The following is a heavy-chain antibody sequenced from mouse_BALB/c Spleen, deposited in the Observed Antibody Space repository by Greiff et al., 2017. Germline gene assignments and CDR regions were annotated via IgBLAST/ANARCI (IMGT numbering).Heavy chain of an antibody. J-gene: IGHJ4*01. CDR3: ARRGVRLYAMES. Sequence: QVQLQQSGAELATPGASVTMSCKASGYTFTSYWMHWVNQRPGQGLEWIGYINPSTGYTEYNQKFKDKATLTADKSSSTAYMQLSSLTSEDSAGYYCARRGVRLYAMESWGEGTSGTVSS. V-gene: IGHV1-4*01. CDR2: INPSTGYT. D-gene: IGHD1-2*01. CDR1: GYTFTSYW.